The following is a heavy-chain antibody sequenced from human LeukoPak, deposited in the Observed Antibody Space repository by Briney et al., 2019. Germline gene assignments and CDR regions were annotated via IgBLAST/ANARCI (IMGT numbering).Heavy chain of an antibody. D-gene: IGHD3-10*01. CDR2: MYYSGST. CDR3: ASQLNPLIPMVRGVPNW. Sequence: PSETLSLTCSVSGGSISSTTYYWGWIRQPPGKGLEWIGTMYYSGSTYYNPSLKSRVTISVDTSKNQFSLKLSSVTAADTAVYYCASQLNPLIPMVRGVPNW. CDR1: GGSISSTTYY. V-gene: IGHV4-39*07. J-gene: IGHJ5*01.